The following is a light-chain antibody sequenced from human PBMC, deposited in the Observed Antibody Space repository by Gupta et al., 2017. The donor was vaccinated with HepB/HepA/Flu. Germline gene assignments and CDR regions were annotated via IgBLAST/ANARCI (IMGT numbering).Light chain of an antibody. J-gene: IGLJ3*02. CDR1: SGINIGTYR. Sequence: QAVLTQPSSLSPSPGASATLTCTFRSGINIGTYRIYWYQQKPGSPPQYLLRYKADSDKQQGSGVPSRFSGSKDASANAGILLISGVQSADEADYFCMIWHSSAWVFGGGTKLTVL. V-gene: IGLV5-45*02. CDR2: YKADSDK. CDR3: MIWHSSAWV.